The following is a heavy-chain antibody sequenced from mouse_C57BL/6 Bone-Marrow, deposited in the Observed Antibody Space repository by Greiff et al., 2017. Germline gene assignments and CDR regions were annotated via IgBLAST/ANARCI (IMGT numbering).Heavy chain of an antibody. J-gene: IGHJ1*03. CDR3: TRGYGSSYWYFDV. CDR2: IDPETGGT. Sequence: QVQLKQSGAELVRPGASVTLSCKASGYTFTDYEMHWVKQTPVHGLEWIGAIDPETGGTAYNQKFTGKAILTADKSSSTAYMELRSLTSEDSAVYYCTRGYGSSYWYFDVWGTGTTVTVSS. V-gene: IGHV1-15*01. D-gene: IGHD1-1*01. CDR1: GYTFTDYE.